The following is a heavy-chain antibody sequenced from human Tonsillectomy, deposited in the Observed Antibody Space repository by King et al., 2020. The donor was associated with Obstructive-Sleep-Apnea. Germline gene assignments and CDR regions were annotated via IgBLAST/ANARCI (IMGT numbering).Heavy chain of an antibody. CDR1: GYSFTSYW. D-gene: IGHD3-22*01. CDR3: ASLYFYDSSGFYQNFDY. V-gene: IGHV5-10-1*01. J-gene: IGHJ4*02. Sequence: VQLVESGAGLKKPGESLRISCKGSGYSFTSYWSSWVRQMPGKSLEWMGTSDPSDSYTNYSPSFQSHVTISAAKSINTACPQWSSLQASDTAMYYCASLYFYDSSGFYQNFDYWGQGTLVTVSS. CDR2: SDPSDSYT.